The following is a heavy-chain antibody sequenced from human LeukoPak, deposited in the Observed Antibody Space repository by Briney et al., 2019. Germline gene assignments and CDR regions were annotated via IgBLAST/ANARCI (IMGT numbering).Heavy chain of an antibody. CDR3: ARLELLGWSIDY. CDR2: MYYSGST. J-gene: IGHJ4*02. D-gene: IGHD3-10*01. Sequence: SETLSLTCTVSGGSISGSSYYWGWIRQPPGKGLEWIGSMYYSGSTYYNPSLKSRVTISVDTSKNQFSLRLSSVTAADTAVYYCARLELLGWSIDYWGQGTLVTVSS. CDR1: GGSISGSSYY. V-gene: IGHV4-39*07.